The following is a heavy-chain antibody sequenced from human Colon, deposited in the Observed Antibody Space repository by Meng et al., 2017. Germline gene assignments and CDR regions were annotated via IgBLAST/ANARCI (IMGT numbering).Heavy chain of an antibody. Sequence: SETLSLTCAVSGYSISSGYYWGWIRQPPGKAMEWIGTVYHSGSTYYNPSLKSRVTISADTSRNQFSLNLSDVTADDTAIYYCGRVSAVARTTPVDYWGQGILVTVSS. V-gene: IGHV4-38-2*01. CDR1: GYSISSGYY. CDR3: GRVSAVARTTPVDY. J-gene: IGHJ4*02. D-gene: IGHD6-19*01. CDR2: VYHSGST.